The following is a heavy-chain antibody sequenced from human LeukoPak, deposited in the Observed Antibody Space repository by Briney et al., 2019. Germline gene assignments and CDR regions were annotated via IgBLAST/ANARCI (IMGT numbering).Heavy chain of an antibody. Sequence: GGSLRLSCAASGFIFSTYWMSWVRQASGKGLECVGRIRSKANSYATAYAASVKGRFTISRDDSKNTAYLQMNSLKTEDTAVYYCTSAIFGVDPDYWGQGTLVTVSS. D-gene: IGHD3-3*01. CDR2: IRSKANSYAT. CDR1: GFIFSTYW. CDR3: TSAIFGVDPDY. V-gene: IGHV3-73*01. J-gene: IGHJ4*02.